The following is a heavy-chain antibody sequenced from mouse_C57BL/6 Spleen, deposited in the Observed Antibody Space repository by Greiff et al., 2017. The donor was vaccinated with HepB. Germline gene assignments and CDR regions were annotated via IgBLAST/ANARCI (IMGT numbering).Heavy chain of an antibody. CDR3: ARHYGNDY. V-gene: IGHV1-76*01. D-gene: IGHD2-1*01. CDR1: GYTFTDYY. Sequence: VMLVESGPELVRPGASVKLSCKASGYTFTDYYINWVKQRPGQGLEWIARIYPGSGNTYYNEKFKGKATLTAEKSSSTAYMQLSSLTSEDSAVYFCARHYGNDYWGQGTTLTVSS. J-gene: IGHJ2*01. CDR2: IYPGSGNT.